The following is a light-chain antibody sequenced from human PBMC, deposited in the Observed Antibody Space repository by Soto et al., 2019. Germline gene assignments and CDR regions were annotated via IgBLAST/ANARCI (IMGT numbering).Light chain of an antibody. V-gene: IGKV1-39*01. CDR3: QQSYSTPIT. J-gene: IGKJ5*01. CDR2: GAS. CDR1: QSISSY. Sequence: DIQMTQSPSSLSASVGDRVTITCRASQSISSYLNWYPQKPGKAPKLLIYGASSLQSGVPSRFSGSGSGTDFTLTISSLQPEDFATYYCQQSYSTPITFGQGTLLE.